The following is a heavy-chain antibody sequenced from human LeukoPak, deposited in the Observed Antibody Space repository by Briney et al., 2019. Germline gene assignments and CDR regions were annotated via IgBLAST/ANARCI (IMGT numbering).Heavy chain of an antibody. CDR3: ASDSSWYRKTYYYYYMDV. D-gene: IGHD6-13*01. Sequence: GGSLRLFCTASGFTFSSHSMHWVRQAPGKGLEWSAVISYDGSNKYYADSVKGRFTISRDNSKNTLYLQMNSLRSDDTAVYYCASDSSWYRKTYYYYYMDVWGKGTTVTVSS. J-gene: IGHJ6*03. CDR1: GFTFSSHS. CDR2: ISYDGSNK. V-gene: IGHV3-30*04.